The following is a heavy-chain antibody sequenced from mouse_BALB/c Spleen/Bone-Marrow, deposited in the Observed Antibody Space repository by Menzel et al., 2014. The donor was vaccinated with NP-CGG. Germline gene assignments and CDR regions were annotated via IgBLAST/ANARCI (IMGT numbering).Heavy chain of an antibody. CDR1: GFNIKDIY. CDR2: IDPANGNT. D-gene: IGHD2-4*01. J-gene: IGHJ1*01. CDR3: ARYDYGWYFSV. V-gene: IGHV14-3*02. Sequence: EVMLVESGAELVKPGASVKLSCTASGFNIKDIYMHWVKQRPKQGLEWIGRIDPANGNTKYDPKFQGKATITADTSSNTAYLQLSSLTSEDTAVYYCARYDYGWYFSVWGAGTTVTVSS.